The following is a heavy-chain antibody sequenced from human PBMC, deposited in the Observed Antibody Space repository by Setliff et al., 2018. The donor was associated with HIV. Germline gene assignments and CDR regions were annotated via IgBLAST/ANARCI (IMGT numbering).Heavy chain of an antibody. Sequence: LRLSCAASGFTFSNYVINWVRQAPGKGLEWISGISGSGVNSYYADSVKGRFTISRDNSKNTVYLQMNSLRAEDTAVYYCARDYLYYNLYNGSPVYGMDVWGQGTTVTVSS. CDR1: GFTFSNYV. CDR2: ISGSGVNS. J-gene: IGHJ6*02. CDR3: ARDYLYYNLYNGSPVYGMDV. V-gene: IGHV3-23*01. D-gene: IGHD3-3*01.